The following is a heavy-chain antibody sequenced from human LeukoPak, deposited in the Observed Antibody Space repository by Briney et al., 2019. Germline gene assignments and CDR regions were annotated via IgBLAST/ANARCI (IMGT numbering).Heavy chain of an antibody. V-gene: IGHV4-31*03. CDR2: IYYSGST. J-gene: IGHJ4*02. D-gene: IGHD3-22*01. Sequence: PSETLSLTCTVSGGSISSGGYYWSWIRQHPGKGLEWIGYIYYSGSTYYNPSLKSRVTISVDTSKNQFSLKLSSVTAADTAVYYCARGRYYDSSGYYLPYYFDYWGQGTLVTVSS. CDR3: ARGRYYDSSGYYLPYYFDY. CDR1: GGSISSGGYY.